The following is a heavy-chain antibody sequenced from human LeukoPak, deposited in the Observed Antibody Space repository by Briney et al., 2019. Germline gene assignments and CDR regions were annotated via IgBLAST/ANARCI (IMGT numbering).Heavy chain of an antibody. J-gene: IGHJ4*02. CDR1: GFTFSSYA. Sequence: PGGSLRLSCAASGFTFSSYAMSWVRQAPGKGLEWVSAISGSGGSTYYADSVKGRFTISRDNSKNTLYLQMNSLRAEDTAVYYCAGRPYQSMIVVVINSDYFDYWGQGTLVTVSS. D-gene: IGHD3-22*01. CDR2: ISGSGGST. CDR3: AGRPYQSMIVVVINSDYFDY. V-gene: IGHV3-23*01.